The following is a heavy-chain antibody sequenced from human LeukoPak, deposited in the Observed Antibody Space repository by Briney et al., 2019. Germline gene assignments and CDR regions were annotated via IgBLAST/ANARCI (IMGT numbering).Heavy chain of an antibody. J-gene: IGHJ5*02. D-gene: IGHD2-2*01. Sequence: SETLSLTCTVSGGSISSYYWSWIRQPPGKGLEWIGYIYYSGSTNYNPSLKSRVTISVDTSKNQFSLKLSSVTAADTAVYYCARFRIFRDQYNWFDPWGQGTLVTVSS. V-gene: IGHV4-59*01. CDR3: ARFRIFRDQYNWFDP. CDR2: IYYSGST. CDR1: GGSISSYY.